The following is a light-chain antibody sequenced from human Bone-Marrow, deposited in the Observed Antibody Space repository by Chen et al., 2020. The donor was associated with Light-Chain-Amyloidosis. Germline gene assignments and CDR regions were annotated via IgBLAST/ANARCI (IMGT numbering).Light chain of an antibody. V-gene: IGLV3-21*02. J-gene: IGLJ2*01. CDR1: NIGSTS. CDR2: DDS. CDR3: GTWDSSLSAGRVV. Sequence: SYVLTQPSSVSVAPGQTATIACGGNNIGSTSVHWYQQTPGQAPLLVVYDDSDRPSGIPERFSGSKAGTSATLGITGLQTGDEADYYCGTWDSSLSAGRVVFGGGTKLTVL.